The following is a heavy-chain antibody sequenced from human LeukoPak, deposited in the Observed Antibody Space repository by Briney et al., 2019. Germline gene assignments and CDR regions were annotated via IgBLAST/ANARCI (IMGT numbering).Heavy chain of an antibody. CDR3: ATSTRTFWYFAL. V-gene: IGHV3-23*01. D-gene: IGHD5-24*01. CDR1: AFTLSTYV. Sequence: GGSLRLSCAASAFTLSTYVTSWVRQAPGKGLEYVSAISSSGSTYYADSVKGRFTISRDNSENTVFLHLNSLRVEDTALYYCATSTRTFWYFALWGRGTLVTVSS. J-gene: IGHJ2*01. CDR2: ISSSGST.